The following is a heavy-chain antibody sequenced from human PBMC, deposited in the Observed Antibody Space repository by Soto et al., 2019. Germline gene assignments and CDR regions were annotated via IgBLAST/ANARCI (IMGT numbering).Heavy chain of an antibody. V-gene: IGHV3-74*01. Sequence: GGSLRLSCAASGFTFSSYWMHWVRQAPGKGLVWVSRINSDGSSTSYADSVKGRFTISRDNAKNTLYLQMNSLRAEDTAVYYCARQYGDYEWTLYYYYYMDVWGKGTTVTVSS. CDR2: INSDGSST. J-gene: IGHJ6*03. CDR3: ARQYGDYEWTLYYYYYMDV. D-gene: IGHD4-17*01. CDR1: GFTFSSYW.